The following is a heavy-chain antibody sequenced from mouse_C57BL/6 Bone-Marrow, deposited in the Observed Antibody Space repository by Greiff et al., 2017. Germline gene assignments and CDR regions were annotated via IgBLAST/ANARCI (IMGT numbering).Heavy chain of an antibody. J-gene: IGHJ3*01. CDR3: ARGGGYWGWFAY. CDR1: GYTFTSYW. D-gene: IGHD2-3*01. V-gene: IGHV1-50*01. Sequence: VQLQQPGAELVKPGASVKLSCKASGYTFTSYWMQWVKQRPGQGLEWIGEIDPADSYTNYNEKFKGKATLTVDTASSTAYMQLSSLTSEDAAVYYCARGGGYWGWFAYWGQGTLVTVSA. CDR2: IDPADSYT.